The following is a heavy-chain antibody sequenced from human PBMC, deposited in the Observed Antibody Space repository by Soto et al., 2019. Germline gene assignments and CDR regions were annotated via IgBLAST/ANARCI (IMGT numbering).Heavy chain of an antibody. CDR3: AKEEAGEGMIVVAN. CDR2: AGGAGDS. CDR1: GFSFTTYA. V-gene: IGHV3-23*01. J-gene: IGHJ4*02. Sequence: EVQLLESGGGLVQPGGSLRLSCVASGFSFTTYAIAWVRQSPGKGLQWVAAAGGAGDSHYAESVKGRFTVSRDNSKNTLFLQMNSVTVEDTAVYYCAKEEAGEGMIVVANWGQGTLVTVSS. D-gene: IGHD3-22*01.